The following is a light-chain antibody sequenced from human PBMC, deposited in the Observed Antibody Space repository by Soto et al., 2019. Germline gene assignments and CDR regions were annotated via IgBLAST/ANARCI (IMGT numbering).Light chain of an antibody. CDR2: GAS. Sequence: EIVMTQSPATLSVSPGERATFSCRASQSVSSNLAWYQQKPGQAPRLLIYGASTRATGIPARFSGSGSGTEFTLTISSLQSEDFAVYYCQQYNNWPQTFGQGTKVEIK. CDR3: QQYNNWPQT. V-gene: IGKV3-15*01. J-gene: IGKJ1*01. CDR1: QSVSSN.